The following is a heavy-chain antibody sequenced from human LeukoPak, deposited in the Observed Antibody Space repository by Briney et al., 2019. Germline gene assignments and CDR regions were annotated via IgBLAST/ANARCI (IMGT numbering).Heavy chain of an antibody. J-gene: IGHJ6*03. CDR3: AKDATTAVGWVYMDV. V-gene: IGHV3-48*03. CDR2: ISSNGDVI. Sequence: GGSLRLSCAASGFTFSSSAMSWVRQAPGEGLEWVAHISSNGDVINYANSVKGRFTISRDNAKNSVHLQMNSLRGDDTALYYCAKDATTAVGWVYMDVWGKGTTVTISS. D-gene: IGHD6-13*01. CDR1: GFTFSSSA.